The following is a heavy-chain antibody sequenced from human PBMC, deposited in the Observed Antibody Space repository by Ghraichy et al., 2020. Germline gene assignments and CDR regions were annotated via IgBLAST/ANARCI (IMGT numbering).Heavy chain of an antibody. CDR2: MKTKTDGGTT. CDR1: GFTFSNAW. J-gene: IGHJ5*02. Sequence: GGSLRLSCAASGFTFSNAWMSWVRQAPGKGLEWVGRMKTKTDGGTTDYAAPVKGRFTISRDDSKNTLYLQMNSLKTEDTAVYYCASHSFVGYSSDWYIPRPYNWFDPWGQGTLVTVSS. D-gene: IGHD6-25*01. V-gene: IGHV3-15*01. CDR3: ASHSFVGYSSDWYIPRPYNWFDP.